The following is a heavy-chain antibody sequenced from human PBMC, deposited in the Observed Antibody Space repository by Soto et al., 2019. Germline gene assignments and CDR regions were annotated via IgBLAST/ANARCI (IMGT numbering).Heavy chain of an antibody. CDR3: ASPWVGPAAMHFDY. D-gene: IGHD2-2*01. CDR2: ISYDGSNK. CDR1: GFTFSSHV. V-gene: IGHV3-30-3*01. Sequence: QVQLVESGGGVVQPGRSLRLSCVASGFTFSSHVMHWVRQAPGKGLEWVAVISYDGSNKYYADSVKGRLTISRDNSKNTLSLQMDSVRTEDTAVYYCASPWVGPAAMHFDYWGRGTLVTVSS. J-gene: IGHJ4*02.